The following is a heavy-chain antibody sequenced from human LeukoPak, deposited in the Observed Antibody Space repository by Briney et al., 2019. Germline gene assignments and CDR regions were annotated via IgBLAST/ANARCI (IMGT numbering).Heavy chain of an antibody. CDR1: GYTFTSYD. Sequence: ASVKVSCKASGYTFTSYDINWVRQATGQGLEWMGWMNPNSGNTGYAQKFQGRVTVTRNTSISTAYMELSSLRSEDTAVYYCARGSDYYDSSGTPTAAFDIWGQGTMVTVSS. CDR3: ARGSDYYDSSGTPTAAFDI. CDR2: MNPNSGNT. D-gene: IGHD3-22*01. J-gene: IGHJ3*02. V-gene: IGHV1-8*01.